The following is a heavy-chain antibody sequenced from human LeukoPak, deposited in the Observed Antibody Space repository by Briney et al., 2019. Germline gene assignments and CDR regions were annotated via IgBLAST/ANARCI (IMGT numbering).Heavy chain of an antibody. CDR2: IYYSGST. Sequence: TTSETLSLTCTVSGGSISSSSYYWGWIRQPPGKGLEWIGSIYYSGSTYYNPSLKSRVTISVDTSKNQFSLKLSSVTAADTAVYYCARPFEGPYCSSTSCANWFDPWGQGTLVTVSS. D-gene: IGHD2-2*01. V-gene: IGHV4-39*01. CDR1: GGSISSSSYY. J-gene: IGHJ5*02. CDR3: ARPFEGPYCSSTSCANWFDP.